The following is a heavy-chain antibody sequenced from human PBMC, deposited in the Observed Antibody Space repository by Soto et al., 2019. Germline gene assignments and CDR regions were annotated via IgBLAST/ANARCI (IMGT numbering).Heavy chain of an antibody. J-gene: IGHJ4*02. Sequence: QVTLKESGPVLVKPTETLTLTCTVSGFSLSNARMGVSWIRQPPGKALEWLAHIFSNDEKSYTTSLKSRLTIPKYTSKSQVVLTLTTIEPVDKATYYCARTFVVITPTYFDYWGQGTLFTVSS. V-gene: IGHV2-26*01. CDR1: GFSLSNARMG. CDR3: ARTFVVITPTYFDY. D-gene: IGHD3-22*01. CDR2: IFSNDEK.